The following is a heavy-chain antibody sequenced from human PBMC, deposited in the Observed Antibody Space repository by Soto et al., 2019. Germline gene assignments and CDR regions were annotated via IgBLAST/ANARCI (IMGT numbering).Heavy chain of an antibody. CDR2: ISGYNGYT. V-gene: IGHV1-18*01. Sequence: QVQLLQSGAEVRKPGASVKVSCKASGYTFISNGITWVRQAPGQGLEWMGWISGYNGYTNYAQKFEGRXTVTSDTSTGTVDMELRSLRSDDTAVYYCARNIAAAGDIDYWGQGTLVTVSS. D-gene: IGHD6-13*01. CDR3: ARNIAAAGDIDY. CDR1: GYTFISNG. J-gene: IGHJ4*02.